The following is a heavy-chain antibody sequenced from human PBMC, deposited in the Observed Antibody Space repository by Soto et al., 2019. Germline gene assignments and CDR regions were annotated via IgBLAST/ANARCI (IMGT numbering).Heavy chain of an antibody. CDR3: ARVDLTYYYDSSGPAGRYYYYGMDV. CDR2: MNPTSGNT. J-gene: IGHJ6*02. Sequence: GASVKVSCKASGYTFTSYDINWVRQATGQGLEWMGWMNPTSGNTGYAQKFQGRVTMTRNTSISTAYMELSSLRSEDTAVYYCARVDLTYYYDSSGPAGRYYYYGMDVWGQGTTVTVSS. V-gene: IGHV1-8*01. CDR1: GYTFTSYD. D-gene: IGHD3-22*01.